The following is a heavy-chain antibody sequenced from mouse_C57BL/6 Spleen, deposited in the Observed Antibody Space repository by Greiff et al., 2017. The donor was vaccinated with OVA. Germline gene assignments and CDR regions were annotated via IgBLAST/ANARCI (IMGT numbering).Heavy chain of an antibody. V-gene: IGHV1-69*01. CDR3: ARRNWGGAMDY. Sequence: VQLQQSGAELVMPGASVKLSCKASGYTFTSYWMHWVKQRPGQGLEWIGEIDPSDSYTNYNQKFKGKSTLTVDKSSSTAYMQLSSLTAEDSAVYYCARRNWGGAMDYWGQGTSVTVSS. CDR2: IDPSDSYT. J-gene: IGHJ4*01. CDR1: GYTFTSYW. D-gene: IGHD4-1*01.